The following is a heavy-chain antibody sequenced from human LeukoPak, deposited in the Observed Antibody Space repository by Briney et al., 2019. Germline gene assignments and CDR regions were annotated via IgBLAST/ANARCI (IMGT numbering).Heavy chain of an antibody. CDR3: ARDYASDY. CDR2: ISRSGDTI. D-gene: IGHD3-10*01. J-gene: IGHJ4*02. V-gene: IGHV3-48*04. CDR1: GFIFSSYS. Sequence: GGSLRLSCAASGFIFSSYSMNWVRQAPGKGLEWVSYISRSGDTIYFADSVKGRFTISRDNAKNSLYLQMSSLRAEDTAVYYCARDYASDYWGQGTLVTVSS.